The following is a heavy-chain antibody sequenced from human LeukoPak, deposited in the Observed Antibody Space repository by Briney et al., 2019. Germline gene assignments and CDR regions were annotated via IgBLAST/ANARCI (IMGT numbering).Heavy chain of an antibody. CDR1: GYTFTGYY. Sequence: ASVKVSCKASGYTFTGYYMHWVRQAPGQGLEWMGWINPNSGGTNYAQKVQGRVTMTRDTSISTAYMELRRLRSDATAVYYCARGSFPLELPEYNWFDPWGQGTLVTVSS. D-gene: IGHD1-7*01. J-gene: IGHJ5*02. V-gene: IGHV1-2*02. CDR3: ARGSFPLELPEYNWFDP. CDR2: INPNSGGT.